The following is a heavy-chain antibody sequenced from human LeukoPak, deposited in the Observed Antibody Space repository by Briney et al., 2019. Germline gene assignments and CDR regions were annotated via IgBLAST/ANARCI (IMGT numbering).Heavy chain of an antibody. V-gene: IGHV4-59*01. J-gene: IGHJ4*02. CDR1: CDSISTYH. D-gene: IGHD3-16*01. CDR2: MQSNGNS. Sequence: SETVSLTCTVSCDSISTYHWNWIRKPPGKGLEWIGYMQSNGNSKYNPSLRSRVTIFIDTSKSQVALILSSVTAPDTAVYYCARDKQHSYGRYFDHWGQGALVTVSS. CDR3: ARDKQHSYGRYFDH.